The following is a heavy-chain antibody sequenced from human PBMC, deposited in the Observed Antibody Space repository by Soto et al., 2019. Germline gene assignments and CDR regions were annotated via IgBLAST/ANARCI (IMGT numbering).Heavy chain of an antibody. J-gene: IGHJ4*02. D-gene: IGHD2-15*01. CDR2: ISSSSTTI. V-gene: IGHV3-48*01. CDR3: ARGVGYCSGGSCYLDS. CDR1: GFTFSSYN. Sequence: EVQLVESGGGWVQPGGSLRLSCAASGFTFSSYNMNWVRQAPGKGLEWVSYISSSSTTIHYGDSVKGRFTISRDNAKNSLYLQMNSLRAEDTAVYYCARGVGYCSGGSCYLDSWGQGTLVTVSS.